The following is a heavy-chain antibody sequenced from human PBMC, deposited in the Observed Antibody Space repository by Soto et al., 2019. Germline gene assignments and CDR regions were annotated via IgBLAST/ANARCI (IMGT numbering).Heavy chain of an antibody. D-gene: IGHD5-18*01. J-gene: IGHJ4*02. V-gene: IGHV3-48*02. Sequence: SLRLPCAASGFTFSGHSMNRVRQAPGKGLEWLSYISSSISTMHYADSVKGRFTISRDNAKNSLYLQINSLRDEDTAVYYCAREVRDTAVADFDYWGQGTLVTVSS. CDR3: AREVRDTAVADFDY. CDR2: ISSSISTM. CDR1: GFTFSGHS.